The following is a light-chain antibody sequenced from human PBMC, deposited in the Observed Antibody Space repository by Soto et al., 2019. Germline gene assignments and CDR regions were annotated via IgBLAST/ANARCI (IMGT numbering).Light chain of an antibody. Sequence: DIQMTQSPSLSVSVGDKVTITCRARHSSSNFLNWYQQKPGKAPKLLIYASFNLQSGVPSRFRGSGSGTDFTLTISSLQPEDFATYYCQENYITPYTLGQGTRLEIK. CDR2: ASF. CDR1: HSSSNF. J-gene: IGKJ2*01. V-gene: IGKV1-39*01. CDR3: QENYITPYT.